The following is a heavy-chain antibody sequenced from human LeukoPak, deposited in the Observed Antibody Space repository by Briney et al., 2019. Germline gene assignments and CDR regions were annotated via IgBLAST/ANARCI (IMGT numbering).Heavy chain of an antibody. CDR2: ISTTGGTT. D-gene: IGHD2-15*01. J-gene: IGHJ6*03. CDR1: GLTFSSYG. V-gene: IGHV3-23*01. Sequence: PGGSLRLSCAASGLTFSSYGMSWVRQAPGRGLEWFSAISTTGGTTYYADSVRGRFTISRDNSRNTLYLQMNSLRAEDTAIYYCAKNGDRGAYCSGGTCYPYYYYYMDVWGKGTTVTISS. CDR3: AKNGDRGAYCSGGTCYPYYYYYMDV.